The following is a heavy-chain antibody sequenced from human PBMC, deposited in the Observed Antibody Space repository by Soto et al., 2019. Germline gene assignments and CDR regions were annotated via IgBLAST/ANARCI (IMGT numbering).Heavy chain of an antibody. CDR1: GYTFTSYY. CDR2: INPSGGST. V-gene: IGHV1-46*01. D-gene: IGHD2-15*01. J-gene: IGHJ4*02. CDR3: ARDRDEGYCSGGSCYSAQIFDY. Sequence: ASVKVSCKASGYTFTSYYMHWVRQAPGQGLEWMGIINPSGGSTSYAQKFQGRVTMTRDTSTSTAYMELSSLRSEDTAVYYCARDRDEGYCSGGSCYSAQIFDYWGQGTLVTVSS.